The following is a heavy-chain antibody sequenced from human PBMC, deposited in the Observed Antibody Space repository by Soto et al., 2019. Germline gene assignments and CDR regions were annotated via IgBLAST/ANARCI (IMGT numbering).Heavy chain of an antibody. J-gene: IGHJ4*02. CDR3: ASMRGGYDSRGYDY. CDR1: GFTFSKYA. Sequence: PGGSLRLSCAASGFTFSKYAMTWARQAPGKGLEWVSAISYNGGGTYYVDSVKGRFTVSRDNSKNTLYLQMHSLRAEDTAVYYCASMRGGYDSRGYDYWGQGTLVTVSS. V-gene: IGHV3-23*01. D-gene: IGHD3-22*01. CDR2: ISYNGGGT.